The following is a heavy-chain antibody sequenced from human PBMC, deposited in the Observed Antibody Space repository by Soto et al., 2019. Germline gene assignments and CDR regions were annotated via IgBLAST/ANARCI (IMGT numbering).Heavy chain of an antibody. J-gene: IGHJ5*02. V-gene: IGHV1-8*01. CDR2: MNPNSGNT. D-gene: IGHD3-10*02. CDR1: GYTFTSYD. Sequence: QVQLVQSGTEVKKPGASVKVSCKASGYTFTSYDINWVRQATGQGLEWMGWMNPNSGNTGYAQKFQGRLTMTRNIASTTAYMGLSSLGSEGTAVYYCARVHLSGVRRLDPLGQGTLVT. CDR3: ARVHLSGVRRLDP.